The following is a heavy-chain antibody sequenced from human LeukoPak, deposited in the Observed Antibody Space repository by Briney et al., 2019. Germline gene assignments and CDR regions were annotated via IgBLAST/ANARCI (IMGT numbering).Heavy chain of an antibody. D-gene: IGHD1-26*01. Sequence: GGSLRLSCAASGFTFSSYWMHWVRQAPGKGLVWVASIKQDGGETFYVDSVKGRFTISRDNAKNSLYLQMNSLRAEDTAVYYCARGTYGLRIDNWFDPWGQGTLVTVSS. CDR3: ARGTYGLRIDNWFDP. V-gene: IGHV3-7*01. J-gene: IGHJ5*02. CDR1: GFTFSSYW. CDR2: IKQDGGET.